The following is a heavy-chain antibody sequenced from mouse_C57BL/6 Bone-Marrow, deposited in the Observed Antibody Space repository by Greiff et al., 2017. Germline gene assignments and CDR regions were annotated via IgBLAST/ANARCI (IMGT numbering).Heavy chain of an antibody. CDR2: ISSGSSTI. CDR1: GFTFSDYG. Sequence: VQLKESGGGLVKPGGSLKLSCAASGFTFSDYGMHWVRQAPEKWLEWVAYISSGSSTIYYADTVKGRFTISRDNAKNTLFLQMTSLRSEDTAMYYCARLFAYWGQGTLVTVSA. J-gene: IGHJ3*01. CDR3: ARLFAY. V-gene: IGHV5-17*01.